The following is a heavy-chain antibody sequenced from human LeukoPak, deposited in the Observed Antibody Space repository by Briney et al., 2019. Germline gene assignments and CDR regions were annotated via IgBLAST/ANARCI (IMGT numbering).Heavy chain of an antibody. D-gene: IGHD2-2*03. CDR2: ISAYNGNT. J-gene: IGHJ6*02. CDR1: GYTFTIYG. CDR3: ARVLATLGYCSSTSCYLEGYGMDV. V-gene: IGHV1-18*01. Sequence: ASVKVSIKASGYTFTIYGISWVRQAPGQGLEWMGWISAYNGNTNYAQKLQGRVTMTTDTSTSTAYMELRSLRSDDTAVYYCARVLATLGYCSSTSCYLEGYGMDVWGQGTTVTVSS.